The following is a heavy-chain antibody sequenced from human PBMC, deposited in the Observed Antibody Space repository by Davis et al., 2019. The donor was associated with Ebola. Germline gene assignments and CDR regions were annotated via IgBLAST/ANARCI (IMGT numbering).Heavy chain of an antibody. D-gene: IGHD2-2*01. CDR1: GFVFRNYV. CDR2: LGTSADT. J-gene: IGHJ3*02. CDR3: AKDTSNIWFDM. Sequence: GESLKISCAASGFVFRNYVMSWVRQAPGKGLEWVSTLGTSADTYYADSVKGRFTISRDNSKNTLYLKMNGLRVEDTAIYYCAKDTSNIWFDMWGQGTNVTVSS. V-gene: IGHV3-23*01.